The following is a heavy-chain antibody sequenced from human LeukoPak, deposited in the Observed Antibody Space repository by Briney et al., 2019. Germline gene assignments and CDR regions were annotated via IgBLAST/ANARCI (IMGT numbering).Heavy chain of an antibody. Sequence: GGSLRLSCAASGFTFSSYGMHWVRQAPGKGLEWVSYISSSSSIIYYVDSVKGRFTISRDNAKNSLYLQMNSLRAEDTAVYYCARGYGVTHFDYWGQGTLVTVSS. V-gene: IGHV3-48*01. CDR3: ARGYGVTHFDY. CDR2: ISSSSSII. D-gene: IGHD3-10*01. J-gene: IGHJ4*02. CDR1: GFTFSSYG.